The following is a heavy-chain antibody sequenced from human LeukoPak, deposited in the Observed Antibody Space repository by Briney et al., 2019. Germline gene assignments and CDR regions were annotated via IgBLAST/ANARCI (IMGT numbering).Heavy chain of an antibody. D-gene: IGHD6-13*01. J-gene: IGHJ6*03. CDR3: ARDKGSSWPHYYYYYYMDV. Sequence: GSLKLSCAASGFTFSSYGMSWVRQAPGKGLEWVSAISGSGGSTYYADSVKGRFTISRDNSKNTLYLQMNSLRAEDTAVYYCARDKGSSWPHYYYYYYMDVWGKGTTVTVSS. CDR1: GFTFSSYG. CDR2: ISGSGGST. V-gene: IGHV3-23*01.